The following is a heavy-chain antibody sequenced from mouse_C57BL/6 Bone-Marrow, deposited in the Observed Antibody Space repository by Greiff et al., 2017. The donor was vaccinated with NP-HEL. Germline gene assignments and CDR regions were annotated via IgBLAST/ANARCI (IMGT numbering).Heavy chain of an antibody. J-gene: IGHJ4*01. V-gene: IGHV5-4*01. CDR3: ARDFFVSHYAMDY. CDR2: ISDGGSYT. Sequence: EVMLVESGGGLVKPGGSLKLSCAASGFTFSSYAMSWVRQTPEKRLEWVATISDGGSYTYYPDNVKGRFTISRDNAKNNLYLQMSHLKSEDTAMYYCARDFFVSHYAMDYWGQGTSVTVSS. CDR1: GFTFSSYA. D-gene: IGHD6-2*01.